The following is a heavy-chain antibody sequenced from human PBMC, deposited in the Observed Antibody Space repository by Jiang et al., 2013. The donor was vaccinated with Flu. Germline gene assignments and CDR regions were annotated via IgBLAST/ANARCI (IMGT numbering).Heavy chain of an antibody. D-gene: IGHD6-19*01. CDR2: IYTSGST. CDR3: ARGYGGWAGFDD. Sequence: GLVKPSQTLSLTCTVSGGSINSGSYYWYWIRQPAGKGLEWIGRIYTSGSTNYNPSLKSRVTISVDTSKNQFSLKLSSVTAADTAVYYCARGYGGWAGFDDWGQGTLVTVSS. J-gene: IGHJ4*02. V-gene: IGHV4-61*02. CDR1: GGSINSGSYY.